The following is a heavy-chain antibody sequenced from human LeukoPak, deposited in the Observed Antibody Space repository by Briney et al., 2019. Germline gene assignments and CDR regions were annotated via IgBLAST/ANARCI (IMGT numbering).Heavy chain of an antibody. V-gene: IGHV4-4*07. Sequence: SETLSLTCTVSGGSISSYYWSWIRQPAGKGLEWIGRIYTSGSTNYNPSLKSRVTMSVDTSKNQFSLKLSSVTAADTAVYYCARSAIVATIFGSGWSYFDYWGQGTLVTVSS. D-gene: IGHD5-12*01. CDR2: IYTSGST. CDR1: GGSISSYY. J-gene: IGHJ4*02. CDR3: ARSAIVATIFGSGWSYFDY.